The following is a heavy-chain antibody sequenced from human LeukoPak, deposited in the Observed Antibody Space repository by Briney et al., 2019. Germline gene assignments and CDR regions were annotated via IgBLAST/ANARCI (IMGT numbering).Heavy chain of an antibody. CDR1: GGSFSGYY. CDR3: ARGKHSGSYFHDY. V-gene: IGHV4-34*01. Sequence: SETLSLTCAVDGGSFSGYYWSWIRQPPGKGLEWIGEINHSGSTNYNPSLKSRVTISVDTSKNQFSLKLSSVTAADTAVYYCARGKHSGSYFHDYWGQGTLVTVSS. D-gene: IGHD1-26*01. J-gene: IGHJ4*02. CDR2: INHSGST.